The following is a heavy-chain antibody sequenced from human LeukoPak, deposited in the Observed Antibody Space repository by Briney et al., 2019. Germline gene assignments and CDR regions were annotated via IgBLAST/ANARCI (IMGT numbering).Heavy chain of an antibody. CDR2: ISSSGSTI. CDR3: ARDHGGSYYAGAYYFDY. J-gene: IGHJ4*02. V-gene: IGHV3-48*03. CDR1: GFTFSSYE. D-gene: IGHD1-26*01. Sequence: GGSLRLSCAASGFTFSSYEMNWVRQAPGKGLEWVSYISSSGSTIYYADSVKGRFTLSRDNAKNSLYLQMNSLRAEDTAVYYCARDHGGSYYAGAYYFDYWGQGTLVTVSS.